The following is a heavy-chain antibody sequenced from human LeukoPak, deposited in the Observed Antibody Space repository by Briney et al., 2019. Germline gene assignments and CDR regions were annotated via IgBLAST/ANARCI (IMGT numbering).Heavy chain of an antibody. CDR2: IYPDDSRT. D-gene: IGHD2/OR15-2a*01. V-gene: IGHV5-51*01. CDR3: ARPDYFASHD. Sequence: GESLKISCKASGYNFPKSWIGWVRQMPGKGLEWMAIIYPDDSRTKYSPSFQGQVTITADRSINTAYLQWSSLRASDTAMYYCARPDYFASHDWGQGTLVTVSS. CDR1: GYNFPKSW. J-gene: IGHJ4*02.